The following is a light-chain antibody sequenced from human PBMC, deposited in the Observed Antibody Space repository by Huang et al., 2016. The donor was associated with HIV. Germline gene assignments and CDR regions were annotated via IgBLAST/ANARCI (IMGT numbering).Light chain of an antibody. J-gene: IGKJ4*01. V-gene: IGKV3-11*01. CDR3: QQRSNWPRLT. CDR1: QSVSSY. CDR2: DSS. Sequence: EIVLTQSPATLSLSPGERATLSCRASQSVSSYLAWYQQKPGQAPRLLIYDSSNRATGIPARLSGSGSGTDFTLTISNLEPEDFAVYYCQQRSNWPRLTFGGGTKVEIK.